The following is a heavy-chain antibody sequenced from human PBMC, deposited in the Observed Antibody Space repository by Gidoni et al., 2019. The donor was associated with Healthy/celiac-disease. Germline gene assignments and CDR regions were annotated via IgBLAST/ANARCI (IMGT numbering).Heavy chain of an antibody. CDR3: ARVTTYCGGDCYPSAFDY. J-gene: IGHJ4*02. CDR2: IYYSGST. V-gene: IGHV4-59*01. CDR1: GGSIRSYY. D-gene: IGHD2-21*02. Sequence: QVQLQESGPGLVKPSETLSLTCTVSGGSIRSYYWSWIRQPPGKGLEWIGYIYYSGSTNYNPSLKSRVTISVDTSKNQFSLKLSSVTAADTAVYYCARVTTYCGGDCYPSAFDYWGQGTLVTVSS.